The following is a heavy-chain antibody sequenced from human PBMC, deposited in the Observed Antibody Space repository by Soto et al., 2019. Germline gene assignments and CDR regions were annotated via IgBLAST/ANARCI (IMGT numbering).Heavy chain of an antibody. Sequence: SETLPLTCTVSGGSISSSSYYWGWIRQPPGKGLEWIGSIYYSGSTYYNPSLKSRVTISVDTSKNQFSLKLSSVTAADTAVYYCARFRLEARRPLRPFGVVIFNWFDPWGQGTLVTVSS. CDR2: IYYSGST. CDR1: GGSISSSSYY. D-gene: IGHD3-3*01. CDR3: ARFRLEARRPLRPFGVVIFNWFDP. V-gene: IGHV4-39*01. J-gene: IGHJ5*02.